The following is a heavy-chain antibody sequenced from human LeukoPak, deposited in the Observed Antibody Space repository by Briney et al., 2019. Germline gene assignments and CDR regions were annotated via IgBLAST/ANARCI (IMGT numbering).Heavy chain of an antibody. CDR1: GGTFSSYA. CDR3: ARDIVDIVATTYNNWFDP. D-gene: IGHD5-12*01. J-gene: IGHJ5*02. V-gene: IGHV1-69*04. Sequence: EASVKVSCKASGGTFSSYATSWVRQAPGQGLEWMGRIIPILGIANYAQKFQGRVTITADKSTSTAYMELSSLRSEDTAVYYCARDIVDIVATTYNNWFDPWGQGTLVTVSS. CDR2: IIPILGIA.